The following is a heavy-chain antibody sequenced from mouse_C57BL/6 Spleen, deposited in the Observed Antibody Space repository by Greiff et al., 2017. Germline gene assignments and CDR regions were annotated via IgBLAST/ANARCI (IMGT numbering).Heavy chain of an antibody. CDR1: GYTFTSYT. CDR3: AREGSNNGSAMDY. CDR2: INPSSGYT. V-gene: IGHV1-4*01. Sequence: VQLKESGAELARPGASVKMSCKASGYTFTSYTMHWVKQRPGQGLEWIGYINPSSGYTKYNQKFKDKATLTADKSSSTAYMQLSSLTSEDSAVYYCAREGSNNGSAMDYWGQGTSVTVSS. J-gene: IGHJ4*01. D-gene: IGHD2-5*01.